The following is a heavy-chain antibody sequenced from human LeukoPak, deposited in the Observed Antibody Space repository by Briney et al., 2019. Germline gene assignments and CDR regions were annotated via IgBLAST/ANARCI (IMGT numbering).Heavy chain of an antibody. D-gene: IGHD2-2*01. J-gene: IGHJ3*02. CDR2: ISSSSSYI. V-gene: IGHV3-21*01. Sequence: PGGSLRLSCAASGFTFSSYSMNWVRQAPGKGLEWVSSISSSSSYIYYADSVKGRFTISRDNAKNSLYLQMNSLRAEDTAVYYCASIVVVPARAFDIWGQGTMVTVSS. CDR1: GFTFSSYS. CDR3: ASIVVVPARAFDI.